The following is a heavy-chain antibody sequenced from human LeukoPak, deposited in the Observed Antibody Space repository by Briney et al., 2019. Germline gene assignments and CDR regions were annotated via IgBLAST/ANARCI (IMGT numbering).Heavy chain of an antibody. J-gene: IGHJ6*04. V-gene: IGHV5-51*01. Sequence: GESLKISCKGSGYSFTSYWIGWVRQMPGKGLEWMGIIYPGDSDTRYSPSFQGQVTISADKSISTAYLRWSSLKASDTAMYYCARLFTMVRGGMDVWGKGTTVTVSS. CDR1: GYSFTSYW. D-gene: IGHD3-10*01. CDR2: IYPGDSDT. CDR3: ARLFTMVRGGMDV.